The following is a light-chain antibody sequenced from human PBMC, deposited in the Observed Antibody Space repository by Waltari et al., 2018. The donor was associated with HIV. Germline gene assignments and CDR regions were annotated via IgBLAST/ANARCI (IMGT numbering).Light chain of an antibody. Sequence: EIVMTQSPATLSASPGERATLSCSASQDISSNLAWYQQKPGQAPRLLIYGASTRATDIPVRFSGSGSGTEFTLTISSLQSEDFAVYYCQQYNKWPPWTFGQGTTVEIK. CDR2: GAS. V-gene: IGKV3-15*01. CDR1: QDISSN. CDR3: QQYNKWPPWT. J-gene: IGKJ1*01.